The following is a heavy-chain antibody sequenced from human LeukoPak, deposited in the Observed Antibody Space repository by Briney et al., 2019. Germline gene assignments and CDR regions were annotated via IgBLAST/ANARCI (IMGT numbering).Heavy chain of an antibody. CDR2: INHSGST. Sequence: SETLSLTCAVYGGSFSGHYWSWIRQPPGKGLEWIGEINHSGSTNYNPSLKSRVTISVDTSKSQFSLRLSSVTAADTAVYYCATTDLDSSGYFDYWGQGTLVTVSS. CDR1: GGSFSGHY. V-gene: IGHV4-34*01. D-gene: IGHD3-22*01. J-gene: IGHJ4*02. CDR3: ATTDLDSSGYFDY.